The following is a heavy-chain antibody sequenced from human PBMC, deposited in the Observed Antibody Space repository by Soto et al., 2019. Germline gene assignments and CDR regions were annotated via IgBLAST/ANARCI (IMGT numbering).Heavy chain of an antibody. V-gene: IGHV1-18*01. J-gene: IGHJ6*02. CDR3: ARDPTTVVTSDYGMDV. CDR1: GYTFTSYG. D-gene: IGHD4-17*01. CDR2: ISAYNGNT. Sequence: ASVKVSCKASGYTFTSYGISWVRQAPGQGLEWMGWISAYNGNTNYAQKLQGRVTMTTDTSTSTAYMELRSLRFEDTAVYYCARDPTTVVTSDYGMDVWGQGTTVTVSS.